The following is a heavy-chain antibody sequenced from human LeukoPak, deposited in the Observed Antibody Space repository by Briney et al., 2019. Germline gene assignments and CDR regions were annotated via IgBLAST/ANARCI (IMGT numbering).Heavy chain of an antibody. CDR1: GGTFSRYA. CDR3: ATAFSGFCSMTSCPGYY. CDR2: IIPIFGTA. V-gene: IGHV1-69*05. J-gene: IGHJ4*02. Sequence: GASVKVSCKASGGTFSRYAASWVRQAPGQGLEWMGGIIPIFGTANYAQKFQGRVTITTDEATNTAFMELRSLRSEDTAVYFCATAFSGFCSMTSCPGYYWGQGTLVTVSS. D-gene: IGHD2-2*01.